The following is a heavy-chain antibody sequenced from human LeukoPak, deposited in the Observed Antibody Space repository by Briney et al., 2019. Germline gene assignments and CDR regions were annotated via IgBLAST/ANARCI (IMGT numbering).Heavy chain of an antibody. Sequence: PGGSLRLSCAASGFTFSSYAMSWVRQAPGKGLEWVSAISGSGGSTYYADSVKGRFTISRDNSKNTLYLQMNSLRAEDTAVYYCARQSYDSSGYYYPEYWGQGTLVTVSS. V-gene: IGHV3-23*01. CDR3: ARQSYDSSGYYYPEY. CDR1: GFTFSSYA. D-gene: IGHD3-22*01. CDR2: ISGSGGST. J-gene: IGHJ4*02.